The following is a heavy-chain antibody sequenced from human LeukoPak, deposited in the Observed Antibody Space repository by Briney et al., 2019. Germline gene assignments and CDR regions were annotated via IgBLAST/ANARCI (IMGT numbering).Heavy chain of an antibody. D-gene: IGHD3-10*01. CDR3: ARAGSHWHYVY. Sequence: GGSLRLSCAASGFTFSGFSMSWVRQSPTKGLEWVANIKQDGSERYYVDSVKGRFTISRDNAKNSLSLQMNNLRVEDTAVYYCARAGSHWHYVYWGQGTVVTVSS. V-gene: IGHV3-7*01. CDR1: GFTFSGFS. CDR2: IKQDGSER. J-gene: IGHJ4*02.